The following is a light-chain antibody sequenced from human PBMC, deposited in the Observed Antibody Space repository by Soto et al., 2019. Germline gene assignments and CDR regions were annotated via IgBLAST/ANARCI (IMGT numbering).Light chain of an antibody. CDR3: QQRGSSPVT. J-gene: IGKJ3*01. CDR2: GAS. V-gene: IGKV3-20*01. Sequence: EIVLTQSPGTLSLSPGERATLSCRASQSVSSSYLAWYQQKPGQAPRLLIYGASSRATGIPDRFSGSGSGTDFTLTISSLEPEDFAVYYCQQRGSSPVTFGHGTRVDIK. CDR1: QSVSSSY.